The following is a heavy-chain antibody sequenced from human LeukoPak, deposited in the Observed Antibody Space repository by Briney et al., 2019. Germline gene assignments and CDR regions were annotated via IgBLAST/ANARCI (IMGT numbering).Heavy chain of an antibody. V-gene: IGHV1-46*01. CDR2: INPSSGST. CDR1: GYIFTSYN. Sequence: GASVKVSCKASGYIFTSYNMNWVRQAPGQGLEWMGIINPSSGSTNYAQKLQGRVTMTTDTSTSTAYMELRSLRSDDTAVYYCARNELELRYSDYWGQGTLVTVSS. J-gene: IGHJ4*02. D-gene: IGHD1-7*01. CDR3: ARNELELRYSDY.